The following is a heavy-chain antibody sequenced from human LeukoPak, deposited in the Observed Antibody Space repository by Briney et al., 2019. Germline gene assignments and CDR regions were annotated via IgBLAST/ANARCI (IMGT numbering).Heavy chain of an antibody. CDR2: IYYTGST. Sequence: SETLSLTCTVSGGSISSYYWGWIRQPPGKGLEWIGYIYYTGSTNCNLSLRSRVTISVDSSKNQFSLKVNSVTAADTAVYYCARGDYFGSGLGDWGQGTLVTVSS. J-gene: IGHJ4*02. CDR1: GGSISSYY. V-gene: IGHV4-59*01. CDR3: ARGDYFGSGLGD. D-gene: IGHD3-10*01.